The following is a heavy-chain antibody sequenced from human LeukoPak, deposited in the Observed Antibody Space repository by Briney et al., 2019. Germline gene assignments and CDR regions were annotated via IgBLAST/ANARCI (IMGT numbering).Heavy chain of an antibody. CDR1: GGSISSYY. D-gene: IGHD2-15*01. CDR3: ARDRSGYCSGGSCPPGGYYYYGMDV. Sequence: SETLFLTCTVSGGSISSYYWSWIRQPPGKGLEWIGYIYYSGSTNYNPSLKSRVTISVDTSKNQFSLKLSSVTAADTAVYYCARDRSGYCSGGSCPPGGYYYYGMDVWGQGTTVTVSS. V-gene: IGHV4-59*01. J-gene: IGHJ6*02. CDR2: IYYSGST.